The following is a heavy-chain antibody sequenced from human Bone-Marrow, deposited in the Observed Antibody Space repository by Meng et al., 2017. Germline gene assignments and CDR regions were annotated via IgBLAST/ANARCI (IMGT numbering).Heavy chain of an antibody. CDR2: IYSGGCT. J-gene: IGHJ4*02. CDR3: ARGHRTGYPYFDY. Sequence: GESLKISCAASGFTVSSNYMSWVRQVPGKGLEWVSVIYSGGCTSCADSVKGRFTISRANSKNTLYLQMNSRRAEDTAVYYCARGHRTGYPYFDYWGQGTLVTVSS. V-gene: IGHV3-53*01. D-gene: IGHD3/OR15-3a*01. CDR1: GFTVSSNY.